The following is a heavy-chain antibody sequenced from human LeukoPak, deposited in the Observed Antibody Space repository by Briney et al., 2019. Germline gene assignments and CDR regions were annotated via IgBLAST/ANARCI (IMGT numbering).Heavy chain of an antibody. CDR1: GGSFSGYY. Sequence: SETLSLTCAVYGGSFSGYYWSWIRQPPGKGLEWIGEINHSGSTNYNPSLKSRVTISVDTSKNQFSLKLSSVTAADTAVYYCARGRRRITMIVVVIKTTSDAFDIWGRGAMVTVSS. J-gene: IGHJ3*02. CDR3: ARGRRRITMIVVVIKTTSDAFDI. CDR2: INHSGST. V-gene: IGHV4-34*01. D-gene: IGHD3-22*01.